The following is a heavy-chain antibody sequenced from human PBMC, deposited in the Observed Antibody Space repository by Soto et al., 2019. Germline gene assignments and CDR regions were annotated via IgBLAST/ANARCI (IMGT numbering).Heavy chain of an antibody. CDR3: VRDVAVPGESDRFDY. CDR2: TYYRSKWYN. J-gene: IGHJ4*02. Sequence: SQTLSLTCAISGDSVSSNSAAWNWIRQSPSRGLEWLGRTYYRSKWYNHYAVSVKSRITVNPDTSKNQFSLKLTSVTAADTAMYYCVRDVAVPGESDRFDYWGQGTLVTVSS. V-gene: IGHV6-1*01. D-gene: IGHD6-19*01. CDR1: GDSVSSNSAA.